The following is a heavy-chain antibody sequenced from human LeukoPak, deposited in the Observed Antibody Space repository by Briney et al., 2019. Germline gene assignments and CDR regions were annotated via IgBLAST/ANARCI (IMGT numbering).Heavy chain of an antibody. J-gene: IGHJ4*02. V-gene: IGHV4-61*02. CDR2: IDASGRT. D-gene: IGHD5-18*01. CDR1: GGSISSGGSIGSFY. CDR3: ARDPGIQLWLPFDY. Sequence: PSQTLSLTCAVSGGSISSGGSIGSFYWSWIRQPAGKGLEWIGRIDASGRTNYNPSLSSRVTISVDTSKNQFSLRLSSVTAADAAVYYCARDPGIQLWLPFDYWGQGTLVTVSS.